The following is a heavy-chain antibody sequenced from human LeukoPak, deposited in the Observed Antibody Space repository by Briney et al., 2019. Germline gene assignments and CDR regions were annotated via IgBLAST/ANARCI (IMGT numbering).Heavy chain of an antibody. CDR1: GYSFTAYG. CDR3: TRSYDLTTFSNKGSDY. CDR2: INSYNGNT. J-gene: IGHJ4*02. D-gene: IGHD3-3*01. V-gene: IGHV1-18*01. Sequence: ASVKVSCKASGYSFTAYGISWVRQAPGQGLDWVGWINSYNGNTNYAQRFLGRVTMTTETSTSTAYMELTSLRSDDTAVYFRTRSYDLTTFSNKGSDYWGQGTLVTVSS.